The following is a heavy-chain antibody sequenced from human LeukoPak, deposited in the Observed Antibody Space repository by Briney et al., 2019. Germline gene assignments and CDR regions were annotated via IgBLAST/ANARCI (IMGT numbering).Heavy chain of an antibody. CDR1: GGSLSSYY. CDR3: ARARPAASHYYYYGMDV. D-gene: IGHD6-6*01. Sequence: SETLSLTCTVSGGSLSSYYWSWIRQPPGKGLEWIGYIYYSGSTNYNPSLKSRVTISVDTSKNQFSLKLSSVTAADTAVYYCARARPAASHYYYYGMDVWGQGTTVTVSS. CDR2: IYYSGST. J-gene: IGHJ6*02. V-gene: IGHV4-59*01.